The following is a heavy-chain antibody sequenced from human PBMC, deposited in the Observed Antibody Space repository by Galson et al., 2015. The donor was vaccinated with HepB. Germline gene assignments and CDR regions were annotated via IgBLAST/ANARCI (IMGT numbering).Heavy chain of an antibody. J-gene: IGHJ4*02. D-gene: IGHD3-9*01. CDR2: ISSSSSYI. CDR3: ARDQEYYVILALLDY. CDR1: GFTFSSYS. Sequence: SLRLSCAASGFTFSSYSMNWVRQAPGKGLEWVSAISSSSSYIYYADSVKGRFTISRDNAKNSLYLQMNSLRAEDTAVYYCARDQEYYVILALLDYWGQGTLVTVSS. V-gene: IGHV3-21*01.